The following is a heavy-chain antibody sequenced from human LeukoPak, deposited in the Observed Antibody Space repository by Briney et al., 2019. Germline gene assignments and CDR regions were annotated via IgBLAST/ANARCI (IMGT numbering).Heavy chain of an antibody. CDR3: AREPAYYYDSTYYFDY. CDR1: GGSISSYY. CDR2: IYYSGST. J-gene: IGHJ4*02. D-gene: IGHD3-22*01. V-gene: IGHV4-59*12. Sequence: SETLSLTCTVSGGSISSYYWSWIRQPPGKGLEWIGYIYYSGSTYYNPSLKSRVTISVDTSKNQFSLKLSSVTAADTAVYYCAREPAYYYDSTYYFDYWGQGTLVTVSS.